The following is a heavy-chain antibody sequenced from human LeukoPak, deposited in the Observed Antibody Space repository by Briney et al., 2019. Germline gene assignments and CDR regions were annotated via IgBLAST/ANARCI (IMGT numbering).Heavy chain of an antibody. D-gene: IGHD2-2*03. CDR3: ARDGDCSSTSCYSGGGYFDP. J-gene: IGHJ5*02. CDR2: INPSGGST. CDR1: GYTFTSYY. Sequence: EASVKVSCKASGYTFTSYYMHWVRQAPGQGLEWMGIINPSGGSTSYAQKFQGRVTMTRDTSTSTVYMELSSLRSEDTAVYYCARDGDCSSTSCYSGGGYFDPWGQGTLVTVSS. V-gene: IGHV1-46*01.